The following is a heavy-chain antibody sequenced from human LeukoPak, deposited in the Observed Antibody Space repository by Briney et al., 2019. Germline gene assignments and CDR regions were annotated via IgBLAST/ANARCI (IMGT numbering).Heavy chain of an antibody. CDR1: GGSISSGGYY. CDR3: ARQQRDALFGVVMGFGFDY. Sequence: PSETLSLTCTVSGGSISSGGYYWNWVRQPPGKGLEWIGYFYHSGISYYNPSLKSRVTISVDTSKNQFSLKLSSVTAADTAVYYCARQQRDALFGVVMGFGFDYWGQGILVTVSS. D-gene: IGHD3-3*01. J-gene: IGHJ4*02. V-gene: IGHV4-30-2*01. CDR2: FYHSGIS.